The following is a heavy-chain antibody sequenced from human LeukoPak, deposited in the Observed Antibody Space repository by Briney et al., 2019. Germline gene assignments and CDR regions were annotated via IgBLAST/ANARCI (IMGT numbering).Heavy chain of an antibody. D-gene: IGHD6-13*01. J-gene: IGHJ5*02. CDR3: ARGLRIAAAGTEFDP. Sequence: SETLSLTCAVYGGSFSGYYWSWIRQPPGKGLEWIGEINHSGSTNYNPSLKSRVTISVDTSKNQFSLKLSSVTAADTAVYYCARGLRIAAAGTEFDPWGQGTLVTVSS. CDR1: GGSFSGYY. V-gene: IGHV4-34*01. CDR2: INHSGST.